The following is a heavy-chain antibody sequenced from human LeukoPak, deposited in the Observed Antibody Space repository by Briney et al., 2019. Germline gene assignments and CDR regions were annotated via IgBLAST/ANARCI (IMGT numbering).Heavy chain of an antibody. D-gene: IGHD5-24*01. V-gene: IGHV3-74*01. CDR3: VRGRLEMTYY. CDR2: INSDESST. J-gene: IGHJ4*02. CDR1: GFTFSSYW. Sequence: GGSLRLSCAASGFTFSSYWMHWVRQVPGKGLVWDSRINSDESSTAYADSVKGRFTISRDNAKNTLYLQMNSLRAEDTAVYYCVRGRLEMTYYWGQGTLVTVSS.